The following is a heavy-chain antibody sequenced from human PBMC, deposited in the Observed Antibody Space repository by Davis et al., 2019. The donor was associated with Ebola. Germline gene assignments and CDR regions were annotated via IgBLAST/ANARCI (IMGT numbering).Heavy chain of an antibody. D-gene: IGHD3-16*02. J-gene: IGHJ6*02. CDR1: GGSINSGDYY. CDR2: IYYSGST. V-gene: IGHV4-30-4*01. CDR3: ARGKVIPYYYYGMDV. Sequence: MPSETLSLTCTVSGGSINSGDYYWSWIRQPPGKGLEWIGYIYYSGSTYYNPSLKSRVTISLDTSKNQFSLKLSSVTAADTAVYYCARGKVIPYYYYGMDVWGQGTTVTVSS.